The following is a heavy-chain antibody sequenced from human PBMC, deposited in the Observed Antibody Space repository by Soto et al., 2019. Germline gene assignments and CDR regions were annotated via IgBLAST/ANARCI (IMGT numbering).Heavy chain of an antibody. CDR3: ARELTPGLVEH. J-gene: IGHJ1*01. D-gene: IGHD1-26*01. CDR2: ISPYNGNT. V-gene: IGHV1-18*01. CDR1: GYTFTSYG. Sequence: QVQLVQSGAEVKKPGASVKVSCKASGYTFTSYGISWVRQAPGQGLEWMGRISPYNGNTSYPQKLQGRVTMTTDTSASAADVELRSLRSDDTAVYYCARELTPGLVEHWGQGTLVTVSS.